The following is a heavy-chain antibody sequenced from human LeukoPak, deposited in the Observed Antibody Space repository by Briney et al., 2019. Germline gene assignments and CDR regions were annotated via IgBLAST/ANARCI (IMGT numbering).Heavy chain of an antibody. CDR1: GFTFNNYG. Sequence: GGSLRLSCAASGFTFNNYGFHWVRQAPGKGLEWVALIRYDASNKYYADSVKGRFTIPGDNSKNTLYLQMNSLRGDDTALYYCARGLHDYPDYWGQGTLVTVSS. CDR3: ARGLHDYPDY. V-gene: IGHV3-30*02. J-gene: IGHJ4*02. D-gene: IGHD5/OR15-5a*01. CDR2: IRYDASNK.